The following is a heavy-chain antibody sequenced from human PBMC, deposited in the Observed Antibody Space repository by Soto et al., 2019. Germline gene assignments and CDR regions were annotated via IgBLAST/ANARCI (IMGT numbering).Heavy chain of an antibody. CDR3: ARGGWSLEY. CDR1: GGSIISHY. Sequence: QVQLQESGPGLVKPSETLSLTCSVSGGSIISHYWSWIRQPPGKGLEWIGYIHYSGSTAYNPSLKSRLTISVDTSKNQFSLKLSSVTAADTAVYYCARGGWSLEYWGQGTLVTVSS. V-gene: IGHV4-59*11. CDR2: IHYSGST. J-gene: IGHJ4*02. D-gene: IGHD2-15*01.